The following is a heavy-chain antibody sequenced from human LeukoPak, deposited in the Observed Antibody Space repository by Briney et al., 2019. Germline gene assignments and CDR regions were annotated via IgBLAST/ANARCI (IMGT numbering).Heavy chain of an antibody. CDR2: IIPIFGTA. D-gene: IGHD3-10*01. CDR1: GGTFSSYA. CDR3: ARALWFGEPPLNLPFIE. Sequence: SVKVSCKASGGTFSSYAISWVRQAPGRGLEWMGGIIPIFGTANYAQKFQGRVTITTDESTSTAYMELSSLRSEDTAVYYCARALWFGEPPLNLPFIEWGQGTLVTVSS. V-gene: IGHV1-69*05. J-gene: IGHJ4*02.